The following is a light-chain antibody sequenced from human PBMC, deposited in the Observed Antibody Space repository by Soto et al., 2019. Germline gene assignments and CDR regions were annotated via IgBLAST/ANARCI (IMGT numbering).Light chain of an antibody. CDR2: DAS. V-gene: IGKV3-11*01. CDR1: QSVSIF. Sequence: IVFTQSPATLSLSPGERATLSCRASQSVSIFLTWYQQKPGQAPRLLIYDASQRATGIPARFSGSGSGTDFTLTISSLETEDFAVYDCQQRSSWPPLTFGGGTKVDIK. J-gene: IGKJ4*01. CDR3: QQRSSWPPLT.